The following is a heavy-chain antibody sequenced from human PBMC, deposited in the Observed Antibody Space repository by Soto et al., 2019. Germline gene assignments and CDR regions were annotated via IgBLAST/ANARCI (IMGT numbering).Heavy chain of an antibody. V-gene: IGHV3-30*18. CDR2: ISYDGSNK. CDR3: AKDLCSSSSCYYNYGMDV. D-gene: IGHD2-2*01. CDR1: TFRNYA. J-gene: IGHJ6*02. Sequence: TFRNYAMHWVRQAPGKGLEWVAVISYDGSNKYYADSVKGRFTISRDNSKNTLYLQMNSLRAEDTAVYYGAKDLCSSSSCYYNYGMDVWGQGTTVTVSS.